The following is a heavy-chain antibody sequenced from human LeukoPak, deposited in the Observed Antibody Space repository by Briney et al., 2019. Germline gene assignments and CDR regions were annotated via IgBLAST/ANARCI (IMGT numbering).Heavy chain of an antibody. CDR3: ARGDVYDSSGYPLDY. CDR1: GFTFSSYS. CDR2: ISSSSSYI. Sequence: PGGSLRLSCAASGFTFSSYSMNWVRQAPGKGLEWVSSISSSSSYIYYADSVKGRFTISRDNAKNSLYLQMNSLRAEDTAVYYCARGDVYDSSGYPLDYWGQGTLVTVSS. D-gene: IGHD3-22*01. J-gene: IGHJ4*02. V-gene: IGHV3-21*01.